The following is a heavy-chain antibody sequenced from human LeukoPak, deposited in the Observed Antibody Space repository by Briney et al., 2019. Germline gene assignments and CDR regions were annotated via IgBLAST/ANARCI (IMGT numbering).Heavy chain of an antibody. CDR1: GYTFTIYG. CDR2: ISAYNGNT. D-gene: IGHD3-22*01. V-gene: IGHV1-18*01. J-gene: IGHJ5*02. CDR3: ARDTYYYDSSGYSGWFDP. Sequence: ASVKASCKASGYTFTIYGISWVRQAPGQGLEWMGWISAYNGNTNYAQKLQGRVTMTTDTSTSTAYMELRSLRSDDTAVYYCARDTYYYDSSGYSGWFDPWGQGTLVTVSS.